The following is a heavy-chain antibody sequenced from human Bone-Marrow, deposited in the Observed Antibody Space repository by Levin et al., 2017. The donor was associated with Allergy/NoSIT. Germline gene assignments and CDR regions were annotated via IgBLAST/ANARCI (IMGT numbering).Heavy chain of an antibody. CDR3: ARDFVDSSIAELGY. J-gene: IGHJ4*02. CDR2: IWYDGSNK. Sequence: GESLKISCAASGFTFSSYGMHWVRQAPGKGLEWVAVIWYDGSNKYYADSVKGRFTISRDNSKNTLYLQMNSLRAEDTAVYYCARDFVDSSIAELGYWGQGTLVTVSS. V-gene: IGHV3-33*01. D-gene: IGHD6-6*01. CDR1: GFTFSSYG.